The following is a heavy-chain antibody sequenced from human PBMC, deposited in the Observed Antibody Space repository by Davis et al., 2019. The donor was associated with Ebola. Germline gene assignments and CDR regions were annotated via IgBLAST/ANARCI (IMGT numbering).Heavy chain of an antibody. V-gene: IGHV4-38-2*02. Sequence: SETLSLTCTVSNYSFSTGHHWGWLRQPPGKGLVWIGTIYDSGPTDYNPSLRSRATISIETSKKQFSLELTSVTAADTAVYYCARDRHDTSGYGFWGQGTLVTVSS. J-gene: IGHJ4*02. D-gene: IGHD3-22*01. CDR2: IYDSGPT. CDR3: ARDRHDTSGYGF. CDR1: NYSFSTGHH.